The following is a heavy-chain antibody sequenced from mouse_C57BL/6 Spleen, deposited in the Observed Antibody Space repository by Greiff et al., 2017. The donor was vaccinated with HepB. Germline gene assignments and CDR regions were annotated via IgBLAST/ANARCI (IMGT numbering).Heavy chain of an antibody. CDR2: IYPGDGDT. J-gene: IGHJ4*01. CDR1: GYAFSSYW. D-gene: IGHD1-1*01. Sequence: VKLMESGAELVKPGASVKISCKASGYAFSSYWMNWVKQRPGKGLEWIGQIYPGDGDTNYNGKFKGKATLTADKSSSTAYMQLSSLTSEDSAVYFCARPGGSSYGYAMDYWGQGTSVTVSS. V-gene: IGHV1-80*01. CDR3: ARPGGSSYGYAMDY.